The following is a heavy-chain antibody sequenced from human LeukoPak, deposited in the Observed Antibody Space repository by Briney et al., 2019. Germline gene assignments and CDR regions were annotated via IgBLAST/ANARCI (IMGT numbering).Heavy chain of an antibody. J-gene: IGHJ4*02. V-gene: IGHV4-34*01. Sequence: TPSETLSLTCAVYGGSFSGYYWSWIRQPPGKGLEWIGEINRSGSTNYNPSLKSRVTISVDTSKNQFSLKLSSVTAADTAVYYCARLDCSSTSCFLHYWGQGTLVTVSS. CDR1: GGSFSGYY. CDR2: INRSGST. CDR3: ARLDCSSTSCFLHY. D-gene: IGHD2-2*01.